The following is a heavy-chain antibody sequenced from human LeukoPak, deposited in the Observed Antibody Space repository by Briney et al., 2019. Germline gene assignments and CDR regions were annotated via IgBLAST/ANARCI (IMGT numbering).Heavy chain of an antibody. V-gene: IGHV4-34*01. CDR2: INHSGST. J-gene: IGHJ3*02. Sequence: SETLSLTCAVYGGSFSGYYRSWIRQPPGKGLEWIGEINHSGSTNYNPSLKSRVTISVDTSKNQFSLKLSSVTAADTAVYYCARHTGYDAFDIWGQGTMVTVSS. CDR1: GGSFSGYY. D-gene: IGHD2-15*01. CDR3: ARHTGYDAFDI.